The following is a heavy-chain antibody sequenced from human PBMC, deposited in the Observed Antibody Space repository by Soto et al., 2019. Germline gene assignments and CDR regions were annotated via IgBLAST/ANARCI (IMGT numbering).Heavy chain of an antibody. CDR3: ARDTTY. D-gene: IGHD5-18*01. J-gene: IGHJ4*02. Sequence: QVQLVQSGAEVKKPGSSVKVSCKASGGTFDTYTISWVRQAPGQGLEWMGRIIPYLDITDYAQKFQGRFTIAADKSTTTAYMELNRLRSEDTAVHFCARDTTYWGQGTLVTVSS. V-gene: IGHV1-69*02. CDR2: IIPYLDIT. CDR1: GGTFDTYT.